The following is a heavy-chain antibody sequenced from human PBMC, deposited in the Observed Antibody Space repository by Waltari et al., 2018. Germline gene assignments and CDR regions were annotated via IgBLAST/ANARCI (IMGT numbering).Heavy chain of an antibody. CDR1: GDSVSSAYL. CDR3: ARDRGRGLYLDT. J-gene: IGHJ5*02. D-gene: IGHD2-15*01. Sequence: QLQLQESGPGLVQPSVTLSLSCGVSGDSVSSAYLWNWVRQSPHKGLVSIGQVHGSGRTNYNPSFASRVTVSLDTSKNLFSLKLTSATAADTAVYYCARDRGRGLYLDTWGPGTLVTVSP. CDR2: VHGSGRT. V-gene: IGHV4-4*02.